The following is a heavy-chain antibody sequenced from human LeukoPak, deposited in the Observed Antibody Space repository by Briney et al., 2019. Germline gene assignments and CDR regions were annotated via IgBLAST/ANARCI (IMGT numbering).Heavy chain of an antibody. CDR1: GGSISSYY. D-gene: IGHD3-10*01. V-gene: IGHV4-59*01. CDR2: IYYSGST. J-gene: IGHJ4*02. CDR3: ARSRRFGELLWGY. Sequence: PSETLSLTCTVSGGSISSYYWSWIRQPPGKGLEWIGYIYYSGSTNYNPSLKSRVTISVDTSKNQFSLKLSSVTAADTAVYYCARSRRFGELLWGYWGQGTLVTVSS.